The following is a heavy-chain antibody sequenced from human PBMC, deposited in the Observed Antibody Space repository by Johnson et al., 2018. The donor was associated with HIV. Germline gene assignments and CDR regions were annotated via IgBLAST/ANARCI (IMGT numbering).Heavy chain of an antibody. J-gene: IGHJ3*02. CDR3: VRRFYDSSAFDI. Sequence: QVQLVESGGGLVQPGGSLRLSCAASGFTVSNNYMNWVRQAPGKGLEWVAVISYDGSNKYYADSVKGRFTISRDNSKNTLYLQMNSLRAEDTGVYYCVRRFYDSSAFDIWGQGTLVTVSS. D-gene: IGHD3-22*01. V-gene: IGHV3-30-3*01. CDR2: ISYDGSNK. CDR1: GFTVSNNY.